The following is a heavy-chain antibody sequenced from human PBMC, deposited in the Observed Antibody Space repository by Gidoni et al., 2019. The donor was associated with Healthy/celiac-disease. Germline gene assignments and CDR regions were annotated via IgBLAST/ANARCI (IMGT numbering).Heavy chain of an antibody. Sequence: QVQLVQSGAEVKKPGASVKVSCKASGYTFTSYYMHLVRQAPGQGLEWMGIINPSCGSTSYAQKFQGRVTMTRDTSTSTVYMELSSLRSEDTAVYYCARDGSITMVRGVINPKYYFDYWGQGTLVTVSS. D-gene: IGHD3-10*01. CDR2: INPSCGST. J-gene: IGHJ4*02. CDR1: GYTFTSYY. CDR3: ARDGSITMVRGVINPKYYFDY. V-gene: IGHV1-46*01.